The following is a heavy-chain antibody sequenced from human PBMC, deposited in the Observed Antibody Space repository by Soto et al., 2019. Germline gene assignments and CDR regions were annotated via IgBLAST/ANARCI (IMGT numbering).Heavy chain of an antibody. D-gene: IGHD1-26*01. CDR3: ANPPPTMESTIYYYYGMDV. CDR1: GFPFSNYA. CDR2: ISGSGGST. V-gene: IGHV3-23*01. Sequence: GGSLRLSCAASGFPFSNYAMTWVCQAPGKGLEWVSAISGSGGSTYYADSVKGRFTISRDNSKNTLYLQMDSLRAEDTAVYYCANPPPTMESTIYYYYGMDVWGQGTTVTVSS. J-gene: IGHJ6*02.